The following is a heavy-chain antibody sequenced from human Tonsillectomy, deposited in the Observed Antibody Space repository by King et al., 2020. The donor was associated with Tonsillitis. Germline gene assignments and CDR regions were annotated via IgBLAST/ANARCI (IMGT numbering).Heavy chain of an antibody. J-gene: IGHJ5*01. CDR3: ARDRGSLGWFDS. Sequence: VQLVESGGGLVKPGGSLRLSCAASGFTFSIYNMNWVRQAPGKGLEWVSSISSSSSFIYYADSVKGRFTISRDNAKNSLYLQMNSLRAEDTAVYYCARDRGSLGWFDSWGQGTLVTVPS. V-gene: IGHV3-21*01. D-gene: IGHD3-10*01. CDR2: ISSSSSFI. CDR1: GFTFSIYN.